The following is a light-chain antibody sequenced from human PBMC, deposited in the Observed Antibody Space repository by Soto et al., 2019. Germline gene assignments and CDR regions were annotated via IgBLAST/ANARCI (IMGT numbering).Light chain of an antibody. CDR3: QQYNSYSEA. CDR2: KAS. V-gene: IGKV1-5*03. J-gene: IGKJ1*01. CDR1: QTISSW. Sequence: DIRRTQSPYTPSGTVGERVTITCRASQTISSWLAWYQQKPGKAPKLLIYKASTLKSGVPSRFSGSGSGTEFTLTISSLQPDDFATYYCQQYNSYSEAFGQGPKVDIK.